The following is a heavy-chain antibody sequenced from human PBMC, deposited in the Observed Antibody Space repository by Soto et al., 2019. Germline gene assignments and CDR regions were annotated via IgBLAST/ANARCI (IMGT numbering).Heavy chain of an antibody. V-gene: IGHV3-33*01. J-gene: IGHJ6*02. CDR3: ARDQRFGELAPYYYYGMDV. CDR2: IWYDGSNK. D-gene: IGHD3-10*01. Sequence: QVQLVESGGGVVQPGRSLRLSCAASGFTFSSYGMHWVRQAPGKGLEWVAVIWYDGSNKYYADSVKGRFTISRDNSKNTLYLQMNSLRAEDTAVYYCARDQRFGELAPYYYYGMDVWGQGTTVTVSS. CDR1: GFTFSSYG.